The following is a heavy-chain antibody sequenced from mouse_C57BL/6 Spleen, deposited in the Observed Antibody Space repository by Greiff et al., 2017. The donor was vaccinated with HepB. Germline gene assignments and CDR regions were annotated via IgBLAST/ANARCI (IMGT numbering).Heavy chain of an antibody. CDR3: ARWRALGSSNYFDY. J-gene: IGHJ2*01. CDR1: GYTFTSYW. Sequence: QVQLQQPGAELVMPGASVKLSCKASGYTFTSYWMHWVKQRPGQGLEWIGEIDPSDSYTNYNQKFKGKSTLTVDKSSSTAYMQLSSLTSEDSAVYYCARWRALGSSNYFDYWGQGTTLTVSS. CDR2: IDPSDSYT. V-gene: IGHV1-69*01. D-gene: IGHD1-1*01.